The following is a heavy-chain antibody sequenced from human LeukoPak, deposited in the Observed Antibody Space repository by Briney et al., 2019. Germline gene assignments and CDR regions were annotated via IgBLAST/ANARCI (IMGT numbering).Heavy chain of an antibody. J-gene: IGHJ5*02. CDR1: GGSISSYY. V-gene: IGHV4-59*12. CDR2: IYYSGST. D-gene: IGHD6-19*01. CDR3: ARGSRGYSSGWYWFDP. Sequence: SETLSLTCTVSGGSISSYYWSWIRQPPGKGLEWIGYIYYSGSTSYNPSLKSRVTISVDTSKNQFSLKLSSVTAADTAVYYCARGSRGYSSGWYWFDPWGQGTLVTVSS.